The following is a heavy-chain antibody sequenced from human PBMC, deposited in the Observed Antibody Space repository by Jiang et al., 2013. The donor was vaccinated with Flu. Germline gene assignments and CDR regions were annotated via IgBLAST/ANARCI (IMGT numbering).Heavy chain of an antibody. CDR3: ARGAPLPYRRPGSGLDF. V-gene: IGHV4-34*01. CDR2: INHSGNT. D-gene: IGHD6-19*01. J-gene: IGHJ4*02. Sequence: LLKPSETLSLTCAVYGGSFTDYYWNWIRQAPGKGLEWIAEINHSGNTNDNPSLKSRVTMSVDTAKNQFSLQLTAVTAADTAVYYCARGAPLPYRRPGSGLDFWGQGVLVSVSS. CDR1: GGSFTDYY.